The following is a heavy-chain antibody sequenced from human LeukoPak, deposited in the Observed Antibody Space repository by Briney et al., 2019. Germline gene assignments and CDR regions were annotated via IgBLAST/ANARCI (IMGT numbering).Heavy chain of an antibody. Sequence: ASVKVSCKASGYTFTDYYMHRVRQAPGQGLEWMGWINPNSGGTNYAQKFQGRVTMTSDTSISTAYMELSRLRSDDTAVYYCAYEYYYGSSGQAVEPNFDYWGQGTLVTVSS. CDR1: GYTFTDYY. D-gene: IGHD3-22*01. CDR3: AYEYYYGSSGQAVEPNFDY. J-gene: IGHJ4*02. CDR2: INPNSGGT. V-gene: IGHV1-2*02.